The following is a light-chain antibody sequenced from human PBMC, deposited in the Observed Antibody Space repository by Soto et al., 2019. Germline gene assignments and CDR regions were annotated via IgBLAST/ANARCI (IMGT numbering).Light chain of an antibody. Sequence: EIVMTQSPATLSVSPGERATLSCRASQSVSSNLAWYQQKPGQALRLLIYDASTRATGIPARFSGSGSGTEFTLTISSLQSEDFAVYYCQQYRTFGQGTKVEIK. CDR1: QSVSSN. CDR2: DAS. J-gene: IGKJ1*01. CDR3: QQYRT. V-gene: IGKV3-15*01.